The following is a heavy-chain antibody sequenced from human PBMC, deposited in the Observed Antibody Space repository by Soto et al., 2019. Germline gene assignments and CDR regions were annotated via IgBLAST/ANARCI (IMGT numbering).Heavy chain of an antibody. CDR3: ARVLDTVTTPPNAFDI. CDR1: GGSISSYY. Sequence: QVQLQESGPGLVKPSETLSLTCTVSGGSISSYYWSWIRQPPGKGLEWIGYIYYSGSTNYNPSLTSRVTISVDTSKNQFSLKLSSVTAADTAVYYCARVLDTVTTPPNAFDIWGQGTMVTVSS. V-gene: IGHV4-59*01. CDR2: IYYSGST. D-gene: IGHD4-17*01. J-gene: IGHJ3*02.